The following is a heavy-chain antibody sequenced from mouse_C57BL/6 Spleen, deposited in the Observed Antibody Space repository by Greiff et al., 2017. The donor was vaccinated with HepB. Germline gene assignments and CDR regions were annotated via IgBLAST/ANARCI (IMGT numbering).Heavy chain of an antibody. J-gene: IGHJ2*01. CDR1: GYTFTSYG. CDR2: IYPRSGNT. V-gene: IGHV1-81*01. D-gene: IGHD1-1*01. Sequence: QVQLKESGAELARPGASVKLSCKASGYTFTSYGISWVKQRTGQGLEWIGEIYPRSGNTYYNEKFKGKATLTADKSSSTAYMELRSLTSEDSAVYFCARPYYGSNYFDYWGQGTTLTVSS. CDR3: ARPYYGSNYFDY.